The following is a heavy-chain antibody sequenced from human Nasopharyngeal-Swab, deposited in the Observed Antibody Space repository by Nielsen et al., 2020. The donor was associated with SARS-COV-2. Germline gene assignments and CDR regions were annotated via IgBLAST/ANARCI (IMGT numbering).Heavy chain of an antibody. CDR3: ARDESGDYLGLPFDP. CDR2: IFSSGST. CDR1: GASISSRNNY. V-gene: IGHV4-39*07. D-gene: IGHD4-17*01. Sequence: SETLSLTCVVSGASISSRNNYWGWIRQSPGKGLEWIGTIFSSGSTYNPSLKSRVTMSVDTSKNQFSLKLTSVTAADTAVYYCARDESGDYLGLPFDPWGRGTLVTVSS. J-gene: IGHJ5*02.